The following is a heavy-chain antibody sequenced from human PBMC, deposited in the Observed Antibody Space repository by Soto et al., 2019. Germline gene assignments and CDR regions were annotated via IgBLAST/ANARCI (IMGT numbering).Heavy chain of an antibody. D-gene: IGHD5-12*01. CDR2: IDPSDSYT. CDR3: ARRRRYSGYGYYYGMDV. CDR1: GYSFTSYW. J-gene: IGHJ6*02. V-gene: IGHV5-10-1*01. Sequence: GESLKISCKGSGYSFTSYWISWVRQMPGKGLEWMGRIDPSDSYTNYSPSFQGHVTISADKSISTAYLQWSSLKASDTAMYYCARRRRYSGYGYYYGMDVWGQGTTVTVSS.